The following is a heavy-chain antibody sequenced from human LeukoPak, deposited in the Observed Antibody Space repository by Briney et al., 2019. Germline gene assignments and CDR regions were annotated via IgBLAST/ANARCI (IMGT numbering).Heavy chain of an antibody. J-gene: IGHJ4*02. CDR1: GYTFTSFG. CDR2: ISVYNGNT. D-gene: IGHD3-9*01. CDR3: ARGGADYDILSGLYLGY. V-gene: IGHV1-18*01. Sequence: ASVKVSCKASGYTFTSFGVSWVRQAPGQGLEWMGWISVYNGNTDYAQKFQGRVTMTTETSTHTAYMELRGLTSGDTDIYYCARGGADYDILSGLYLGYWGQGTLVTVSS.